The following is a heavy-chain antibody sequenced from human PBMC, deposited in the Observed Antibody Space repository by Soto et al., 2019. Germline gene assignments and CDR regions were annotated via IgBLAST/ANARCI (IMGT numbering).Heavy chain of an antibody. V-gene: IGHV1-3*01. CDR1: GITYSPYA. D-gene: IGHD3-22*01. CDR2: INAGNGNT. J-gene: IGHJ5*02. Sequence: EASVKVSCKASGITYSPYAIHWVRQVPGQRLEWMGWINAGNGNTRYSQKFQGRVTLTRDTSASTAYMDLGSLRSEDTAIYYCARAISGYVTWGQGTLVTVS. CDR3: ARAISGYVT.